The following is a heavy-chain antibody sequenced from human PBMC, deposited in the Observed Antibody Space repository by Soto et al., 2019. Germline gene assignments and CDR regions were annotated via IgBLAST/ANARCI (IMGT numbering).Heavy chain of an antibody. CDR3: ARPENSGSYLGAFDI. CDR1: GYSFTSYW. J-gene: IGHJ3*02. V-gene: IGHV5-51*01. Sequence: GESLKISCKGSGYSFTSYWIGWVRQMPGKGLEWMGIIYPGDSDTRYSPSFQGQVTISADKSISTAYLQWSNRKASDTAMYYCARPENSGSYLGAFDIWGQGTMVTVSS. D-gene: IGHD1-26*01. CDR2: IYPGDSDT.